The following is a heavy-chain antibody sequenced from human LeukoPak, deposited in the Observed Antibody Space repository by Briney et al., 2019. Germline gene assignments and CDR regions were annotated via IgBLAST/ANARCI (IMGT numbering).Heavy chain of an antibody. CDR1: GYSSSSHW. J-gene: IGHJ1*01. CDR3: ARPGSSTSRRRLEYFQH. D-gene: IGHD2-2*01. Sequence: GESLKISCKGSGYSSSSHWIAWVRQMPGKGLEWMGIIYPGDSDTRYSPSFQGQVTISADKSISTAYLQWSSLKASDTAMYCCARPGSSTSRRRLEYFQHWGQGTLVTVSS. V-gene: IGHV5-51*01. CDR2: IYPGDSDT.